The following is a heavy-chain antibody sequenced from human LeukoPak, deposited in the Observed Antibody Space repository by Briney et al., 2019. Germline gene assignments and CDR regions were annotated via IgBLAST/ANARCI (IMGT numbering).Heavy chain of an antibody. Sequence: PGGSLRLSCAASGFTFSSFAMSWVRQSPGKGLEWVSAISGGGSSPYYADSVKGRFTISRDNSKSTLYLQMNSLRAGDTAVYYCASDYDSSGFHTSLLDYWGQGTLVTVSS. CDR2: ISGGGSSP. CDR1: GFTFSSFA. D-gene: IGHD3-22*01. CDR3: ASDYDSSGFHTSLLDY. J-gene: IGHJ4*02. V-gene: IGHV3-23*01.